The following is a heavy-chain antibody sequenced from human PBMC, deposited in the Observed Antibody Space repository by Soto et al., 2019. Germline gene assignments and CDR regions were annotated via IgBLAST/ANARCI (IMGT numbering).Heavy chain of an antibody. D-gene: IGHD1-26*01. CDR1: GYTFTSYA. V-gene: IGHV1-3*05. CDR3: ARASVGATPIDY. CDR2: INAGNGNT. Sequence: QVQLVQSGAEEKKPGASVKVSCKASGYTFTSYAMHWVRQAPRQRLEWMGWINAGNGNTKYSQKFQGRVTITRDTSASTAYMELSSLRSEDTAVYYCARASVGATPIDYWGQGTLVTVSS. J-gene: IGHJ4*02.